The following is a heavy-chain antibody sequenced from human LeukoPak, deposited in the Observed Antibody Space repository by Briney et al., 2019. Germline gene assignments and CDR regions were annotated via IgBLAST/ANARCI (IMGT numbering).Heavy chain of an antibody. CDR2: INHSGST. Sequence: SETLSLTCAVYGGSFSDYWWTWIRQPPGKGLEWIGEINHSGSTNYNPSLKSRVTISVDTSKNQFSLKLSSVTAADTAVYYCATGGSGPRLASWGQGTLVTVSS. V-gene: IGHV4-34*01. J-gene: IGHJ5*01. CDR3: ATGGSGPRLAS. CDR1: GGSFSDYW. D-gene: IGHD6-19*01.